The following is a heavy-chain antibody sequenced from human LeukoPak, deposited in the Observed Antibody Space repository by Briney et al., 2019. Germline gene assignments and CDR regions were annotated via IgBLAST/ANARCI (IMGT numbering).Heavy chain of an antibody. V-gene: IGHV4-39*07. CDR2: IYYSGST. Sequence: SETLSLTCTVSGFSISSSSYYWGWLRQRPGKGLEWIVSIYYSGSTYYSPSPKSRVTISVDTTKNQFSLKLSSVNAADTVVYYCARGGYDFWSGYRDAFDIWGQGTMVTVSS. J-gene: IGHJ3*02. CDR3: ARGGYDFWSGYRDAFDI. D-gene: IGHD3-3*01. CDR1: GFSISSSSYY.